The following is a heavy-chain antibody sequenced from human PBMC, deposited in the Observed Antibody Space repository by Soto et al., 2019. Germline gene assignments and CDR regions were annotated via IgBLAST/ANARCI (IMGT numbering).Heavy chain of an antibody. J-gene: IGHJ6*04. Sequence: RGPLRLSCLDSDITFRSYGMHWVRQVPGKGQVWISRMNQDRSTTDYADSVKGRFTISRDXARNTLYLQMNSLRAEDTAVYYCARGLSGRADVWGEGTTVTVSS. CDR3: ARGLSGRADV. CDR1: DITFRSYG. CDR2: MNQDRSTT. V-gene: IGHV3-74*01. D-gene: IGHD3-10*01.